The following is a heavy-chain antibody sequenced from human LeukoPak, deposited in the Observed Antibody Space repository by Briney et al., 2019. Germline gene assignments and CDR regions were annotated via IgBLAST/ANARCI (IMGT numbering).Heavy chain of an antibody. D-gene: IGHD3-22*01. Sequence: SETLSLTCAVYGGSFSGYYWSWIRQPSGKGLEWIGEINHSGSTNYNPSLKSRVTISVDTSKNQFSLKLSSVTAADTAVYYCARANYYDSSGYSFDYWGQGTLVTVSS. CDR2: INHSGST. CDR1: GGSFSGYY. J-gene: IGHJ4*02. CDR3: ARANYYDSSGYSFDY. V-gene: IGHV4-34*01.